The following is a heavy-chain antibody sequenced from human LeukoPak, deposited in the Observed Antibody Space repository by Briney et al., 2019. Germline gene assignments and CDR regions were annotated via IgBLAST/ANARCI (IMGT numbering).Heavy chain of an antibody. CDR3: ARAVGAARPYYYYGMDV. CDR1: GGSISSSNW. J-gene: IGHJ6*02. V-gene: IGHV4-4*02. CDR2: IYHSGST. D-gene: IGHD6-6*01. Sequence: SGTLSLTCAVSGGSISSSNWWSWVRPPPGKGLEWIGEIYHSGSTNYNPSLKSRVTISVDKSKNQFSLKLSSVTAADTAVYYCARAVGAARPYYYYGMDVWGQGTTVTVSS.